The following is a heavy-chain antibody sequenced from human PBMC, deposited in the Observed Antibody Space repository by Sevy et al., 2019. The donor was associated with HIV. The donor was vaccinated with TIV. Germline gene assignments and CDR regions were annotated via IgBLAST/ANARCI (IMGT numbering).Heavy chain of an antibody. D-gene: IGHD5-12*01. CDR1: GGSISSYY. CDR2: INYSGST. V-gene: IGHV4-59*08. CDR3: ARHRRDGYNSFDY. Sequence: SETLSLTCTVSGGSISSYYWSWIRQPPGKGLEWIGYINYSGSTNYNPSLKSRVTISVDTSKNQFSLKLSSVTAADTAVYYCARHRRDGYNSFDYWGQGTLVTVSS. J-gene: IGHJ4*02.